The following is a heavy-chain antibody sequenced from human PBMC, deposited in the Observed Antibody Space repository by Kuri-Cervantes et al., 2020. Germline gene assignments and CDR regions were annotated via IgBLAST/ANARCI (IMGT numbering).Heavy chain of an antibody. CDR3: ATKVGYCSGGSCSNGSYFDY. J-gene: IGHJ4*02. CDR1: GFAFSHYG. V-gene: IGHV3-30*03. D-gene: IGHD2-15*01. CDR2: ISYDGSNE. Sequence: GGSLRLSCAASGFAFSHYGMHWVRQAPGKGLEWVAIISYDGSNEYYADSVKGRFTISRDNSKNTVYLQMNSLRAEDTAVYYCATKVGYCSGGSCSNGSYFDYWGQGTLVTVSS.